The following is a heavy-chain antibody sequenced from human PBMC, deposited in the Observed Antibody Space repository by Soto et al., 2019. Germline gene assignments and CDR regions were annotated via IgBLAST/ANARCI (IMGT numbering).Heavy chain of an antibody. CDR1: GDSTISIYH. V-gene: IGHV4-38-2*01. Sequence: PSETLSLTCAVSGDSTISIYHWAWIRQSPGRGLEWIASIYHTGTTYYTPSLESRVTISVDTSKNQFSLRLRSVTAADTAVYYCARGHKSSGYYYFDYWGQGTLVTVSS. D-gene: IGHD3-22*01. CDR2: IYHTGTT. CDR3: ARGHKSSGYYYFDY. J-gene: IGHJ4*02.